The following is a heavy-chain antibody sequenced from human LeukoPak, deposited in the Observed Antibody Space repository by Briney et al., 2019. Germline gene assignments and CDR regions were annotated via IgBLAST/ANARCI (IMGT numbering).Heavy chain of an antibody. V-gene: IGHV3-33*01. CDR2: IWYDGSKK. D-gene: IGHD2-15*01. CDR1: GFTFSSYG. CDR3: ARETPSADAAFDY. J-gene: IGHJ4*02. Sequence: RRSLRLSCAVSGFTFSSYGMHWVRQAPGKGLEWVAVIWYDGSKKYYADSVKGRFTISRDNSKNTLDLQMNSLRAEDTAVYYCARETPSADAAFDYWGQGTLVTVSS.